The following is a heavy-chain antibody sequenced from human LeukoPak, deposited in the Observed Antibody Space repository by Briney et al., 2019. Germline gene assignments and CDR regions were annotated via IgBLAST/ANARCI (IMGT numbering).Heavy chain of an antibody. J-gene: IGHJ4*02. Sequence: GGSLRLSCAASGFTFSSYSMNWVRQAPGKRLEWVSSISSSSSYKYYADSLKGRFTISRDNAKNSLFLQMNSLRAEDTAVYYCARDSPNDGILWWSIDYWGQGTLVTVSS. CDR2: ISSSSSYK. CDR3: ARDSPNDGILWWSIDY. D-gene: IGHD2-21*01. V-gene: IGHV3-21*01. CDR1: GFTFSSYS.